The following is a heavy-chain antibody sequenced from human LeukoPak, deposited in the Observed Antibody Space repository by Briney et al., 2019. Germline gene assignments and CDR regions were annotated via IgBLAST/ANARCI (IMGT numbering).Heavy chain of an antibody. V-gene: IGHV1-2*02. CDR3: AGARPGITFGWVDA. Sequence: ASVKLSCKASGYTFTGYYMRWVRQAPGQGLEWIGWINPNSGGTNYAQNIQGRVTTTRHTSIRTAYRELSRQRTNETAVYFCAGARPGITFGWVDACGQASLVTVSS. J-gene: IGHJ5*02. CDR1: GYTFTGYY. CDR2: INPNSGGT. D-gene: IGHD2/OR15-2a*01.